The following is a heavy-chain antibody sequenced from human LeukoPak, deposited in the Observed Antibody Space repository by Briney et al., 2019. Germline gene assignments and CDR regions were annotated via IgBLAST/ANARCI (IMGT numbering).Heavy chain of an antibody. Sequence: PSETLSLTCAVYGGSFSGYYWSWVRQAPGKGLEWVATIKEDGSENFYVDSVKGRFTISRDNAKNSLYLQMNSLRAEDTAVYYCASIALGDTWGQGTLVTVSS. CDR1: GGSFSGYY. CDR3: ASIALGDT. D-gene: IGHD7-27*01. CDR2: IKEDGSEN. J-gene: IGHJ5*02. V-gene: IGHV3-7*01.